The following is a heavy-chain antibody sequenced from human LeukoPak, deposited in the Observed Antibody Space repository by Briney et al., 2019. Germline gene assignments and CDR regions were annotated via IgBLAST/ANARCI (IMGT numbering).Heavy chain of an antibody. CDR3: ARRRDLYSGSYYPFDY. D-gene: IGHD1-26*01. V-gene: IGHV5-51*01. Sequence: GESLKISCKGSGYSFTNYRIGWVRQMPRKGLKWMGIIYPGDSDARYSPSFQGQVTISAAKTISTAYLQWSSLKASDTAMYYCARRRDLYSGSYYPFDYWGQGTLVTVSS. CDR1: GYSFTNYR. CDR2: IYPGDSDA. J-gene: IGHJ4*02.